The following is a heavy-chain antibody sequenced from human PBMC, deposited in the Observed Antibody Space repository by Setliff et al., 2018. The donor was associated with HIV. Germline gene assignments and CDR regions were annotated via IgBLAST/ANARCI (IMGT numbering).Heavy chain of an antibody. D-gene: IGHD5-18*01. Sequence: PSETLSLTCTVSNYSISSGYYWGWIRQPPGKGLEWIANIYHSRSTYYNPSLQSRVAISVDTSRNQFYLKLSSVTAADTAMYYCARTGIGDTAMVKGFDPWGQGTLVIVSS. CDR3: ARTGIGDTAMVKGFDP. V-gene: IGHV4-38-2*02. CDR1: NYSISSGYY. CDR2: IYHSRST. J-gene: IGHJ5*02.